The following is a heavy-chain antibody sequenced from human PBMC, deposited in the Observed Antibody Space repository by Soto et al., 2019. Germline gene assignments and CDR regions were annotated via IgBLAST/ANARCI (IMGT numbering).Heavy chain of an antibody. Sequence: QITLNESRPTQEKPRQTLTLTCTFSGFSLTTSGVGVGWIRQSPGKAPEWLALIYWDDDKRYSPSLKSRLTITTDPSKNQVVLTMADLDPADTATYYCAHRVLRTVFGLVTTTAIYFDFWGQGTPVAVSS. J-gene: IGHJ4*02. CDR1: GFSLTTSGVG. CDR3: AHRVLRTVFGLVTTTAIYFDF. V-gene: IGHV2-5*02. D-gene: IGHD3-3*01. CDR2: IYWDDDK.